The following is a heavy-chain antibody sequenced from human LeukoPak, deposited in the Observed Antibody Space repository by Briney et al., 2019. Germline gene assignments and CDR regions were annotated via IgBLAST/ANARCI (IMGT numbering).Heavy chain of an antibody. CDR3: ARERRGGMVRGVTSRPYYYYGMDV. V-gene: IGHV1-69*04. CDR2: IIPILGIP. D-gene: IGHD3-10*01. J-gene: IGHJ6*02. CDR1: GGTISSYA. Sequence: SVLVSCKACGGTISSYAISSVRQAPGQGIAWMGRIIPILGIPNYAQKFQGRVPITADKSTSTAYMELSSLRSEDTAVYYCARERRGGMVRGVTSRPYYYYGMDVWGQGTTVTVSS.